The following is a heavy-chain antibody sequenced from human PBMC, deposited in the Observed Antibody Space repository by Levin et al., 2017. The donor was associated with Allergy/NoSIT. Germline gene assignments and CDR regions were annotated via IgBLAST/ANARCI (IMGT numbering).Heavy chain of an antibody. D-gene: IGHD3-10*01. J-gene: IGHJ4*02. CDR2: INTNTGNP. Sequence: ASVKVSCKASGYTFTSYAMNWVRQAPGQGLEWMGGINTNTGNPTYAQAFRGRFVFSLDTSVSTAYLQSSGLKSEDSAVYYCGRGEFADYWGQGTLVTVSS. CDR3: GRGEFADY. CDR1: GYTFTSYA. V-gene: IGHV7-4-1*02.